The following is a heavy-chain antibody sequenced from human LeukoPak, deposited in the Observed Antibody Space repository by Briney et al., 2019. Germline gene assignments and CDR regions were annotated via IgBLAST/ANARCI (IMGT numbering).Heavy chain of an antibody. CDR3: ARASGYCTNGVCPNYYYYYMDV. Sequence: SETLSLTCTVSGGSISSGSYYWSWIRQPAGKGLEWIGRIYTSGSTNYNPSLKSRVTISVDTSKNQFSLKLSSVTAADTAVYYCARASGYCTNGVCPNYYYYYMDVWGKGNTVTVSS. V-gene: IGHV4-61*02. CDR2: IYTSGST. D-gene: IGHD2-8*01. CDR1: GGSISSGSYY. J-gene: IGHJ6*03.